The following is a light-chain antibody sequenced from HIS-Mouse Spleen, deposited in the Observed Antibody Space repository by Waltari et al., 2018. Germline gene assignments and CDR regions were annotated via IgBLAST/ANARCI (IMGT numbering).Light chain of an antibody. CDR1: SSDVGGYNY. CDR3: SSYTSSSTLYV. Sequence: QSALTQPASVSGSPGQSITISCTGTSSDVGGYNYVSWYQQHPGKAPKLMIYEVSNRPSWGSNRVSGSKSGNTASLTISGLQAEDEADYYCSSYTSSSTLYVFGTGTKVTVL. J-gene: IGLJ1*01. CDR2: EVS. V-gene: IGLV2-14*01.